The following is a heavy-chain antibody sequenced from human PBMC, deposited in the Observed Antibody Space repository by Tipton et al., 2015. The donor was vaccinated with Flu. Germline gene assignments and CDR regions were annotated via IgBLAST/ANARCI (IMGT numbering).Heavy chain of an antibody. V-gene: IGHV3-53*01. Sequence: SLRLSCAASGVNVSGNYMSWVRQAPGKGLEWVSIIYSGGTTYYADSVKGRFTISRDNSKNTLFLQMDSLRAEDTAVYYCAREFYESARHYYYGMDVWGQGTTVTVSS. D-gene: IGHD3-22*01. CDR1: GVNVSGNY. CDR3: AREFYESARHYYYGMDV. CDR2: IYSGGTT. J-gene: IGHJ6*02.